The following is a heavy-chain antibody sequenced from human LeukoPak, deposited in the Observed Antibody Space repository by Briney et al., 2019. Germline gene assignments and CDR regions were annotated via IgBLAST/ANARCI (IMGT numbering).Heavy chain of an antibody. J-gene: IGHJ6*02. D-gene: IGHD3-16*01. V-gene: IGHV4-34*01. CDR1: GGSFSGYY. CDR3: ARERGSYGVSYYGMDV. CDR2: INHSGST. Sequence: SETLSLTCAVYGGSFSGYYWSWIRQPPGKGLEWIGEINHSGSTNYNPSLKSRVTISVDTSKNQFSLKLSSVTAADTAVYYCARERGSYGVSYYGMDVWGQGTTVTVSS.